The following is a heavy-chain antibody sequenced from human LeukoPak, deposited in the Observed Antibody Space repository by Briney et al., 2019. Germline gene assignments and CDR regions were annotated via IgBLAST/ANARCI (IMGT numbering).Heavy chain of an antibody. CDR3: AGAKRGYSGYGDY. J-gene: IGHJ4*02. V-gene: IGHV4-34*01. D-gene: IGHD5-12*01. CDR1: GGSFSGYY. CDR2: INHSGST. Sequence: TTSETLSLTCAVYGGSFSGYYWSWIRQPPGKGLEWIGEINHSGSTNYNPSLKSRVTISVDTSKNQFSLKLSSVTAADTAVYYCAGAKRGYSGYGDYWGQGTLVTVSS.